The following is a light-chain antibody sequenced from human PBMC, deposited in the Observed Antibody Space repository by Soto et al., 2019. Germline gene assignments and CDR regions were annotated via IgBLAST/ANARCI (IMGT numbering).Light chain of an antibody. J-gene: IGKJ4*01. CDR1: QSISSY. V-gene: IGKV1-39*01. Sequence: DIQMTQSPSSLSASVGDRVTITCRASQSISSYLNWYQQKPGKAPKLLIYAASSLQSGVPSRFSGSGSGTDFTLSISSLQPEDFANYYCQQSYSTRVLTFGGGTKVEIK. CDR2: AAS. CDR3: QQSYSTRVLT.